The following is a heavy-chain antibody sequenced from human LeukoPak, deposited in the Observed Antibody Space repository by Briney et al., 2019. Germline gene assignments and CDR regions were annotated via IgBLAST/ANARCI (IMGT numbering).Heavy chain of an antibody. CDR1: GYTFITYA. V-gene: IGHV1-69*13. Sequence: GASVKVSCKASGYTFITYAMNWVRQAPGQGLEWMGGIIPIFGTANYAQKFQGRVTITADESTSTAYMELSSLRSEDTAVYYCVRGNSYGRTYYYYGMDVWGQGTTVTVSS. CDR3: VRGNSYGRTYYYYGMDV. CDR2: IIPIFGTA. D-gene: IGHD5-18*01. J-gene: IGHJ6*02.